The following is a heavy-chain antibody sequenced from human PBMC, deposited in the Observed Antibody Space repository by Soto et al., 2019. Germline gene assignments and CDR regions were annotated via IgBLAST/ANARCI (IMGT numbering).Heavy chain of an antibody. D-gene: IGHD3-10*01. CDR1: GFTLKSYE. V-gene: IGHV3-48*03. J-gene: IGHJ6*02. CDR2: ITSSTRTT. CDR3: ARGNTSIQGDLSHYNGLDV. Sequence: DEQLVESGGGLVQSGGSLRLSCEASGFTLKSYEVNWVRQAPGKGLEWISYITSSTRTTYYADSVKGRFTISRDNARKSLYLQMNSLRVEDTAIYYCARGNTSIQGDLSHYNGLDVWGQGTTVTVSS.